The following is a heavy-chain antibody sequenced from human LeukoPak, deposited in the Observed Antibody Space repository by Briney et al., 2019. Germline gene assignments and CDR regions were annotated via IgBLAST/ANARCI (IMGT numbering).Heavy chain of an antibody. J-gene: IGHJ4*02. V-gene: IGHV3-23*01. CDR3: ARVNLEHFDY. D-gene: IGHD1-1*01. Sequence: GGSLRLSCVGSGFTFRSHAMSWVRQAPEKGLEFVSGIYENGGTTYYADSVKGRFTISRDNSKNTLYLQMNSLRAEDTAVYYCARVNLEHFDYWGQGTLVTVSS. CDR2: IYENGGTT. CDR1: GFTFRSHA.